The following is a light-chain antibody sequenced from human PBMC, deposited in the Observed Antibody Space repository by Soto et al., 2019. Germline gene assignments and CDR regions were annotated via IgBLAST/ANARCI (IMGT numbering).Light chain of an antibody. Sequence: DIQMSKSPSTLSASVGDRVTITCRASQSIRSWLAWYQQKPGKAPKLLIYDASSLQSGVPSRFSGSGSGTEFTLTIISLQPDDFATYYCQQYHTYSRTFGQGTKVDIK. J-gene: IGKJ1*01. CDR1: QSIRSW. V-gene: IGKV1-5*01. CDR2: DAS. CDR3: QQYHTYSRT.